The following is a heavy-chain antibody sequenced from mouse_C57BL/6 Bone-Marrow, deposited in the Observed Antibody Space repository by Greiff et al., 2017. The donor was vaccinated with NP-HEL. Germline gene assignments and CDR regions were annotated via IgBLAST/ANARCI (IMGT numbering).Heavy chain of an antibody. J-gene: IGHJ3*01. V-gene: IGHV5-17*01. CDR3: ASLSDYDGYPAWFAY. CDR1: GFTFSDYG. D-gene: IGHD2-3*01. Sequence: VQLKESGGGLVKPGGSLKLSCAASGFTFSDYGMHWVRQAPEKGLEWVAYISSGSSTIYYADTVKGRFTISRDNAKNTLFLQMTSLRSEDTALYYGASLSDYDGYPAWFAYWGQGTLVTVSA. CDR2: ISSGSSTI.